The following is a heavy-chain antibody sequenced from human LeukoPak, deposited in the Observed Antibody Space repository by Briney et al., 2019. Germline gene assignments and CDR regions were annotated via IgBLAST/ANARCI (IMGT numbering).Heavy chain of an antibody. V-gene: IGHV4-4*07. D-gene: IGHD3-22*01. CDR1: GGSISSYY. Sequence: PSETLSLTCTVSGGSISSYYWVWIRQPAGKGLEWIGRIYTSGSTNYNPSLKSRVTMSVDTSKNQFSLKLSSVTAADTAVYYCARGQNDYYDSSGYYFYYYYYMDVWGKGTTVTVSS. CDR2: IYTSGST. CDR3: ARGQNDYYDSSGYYFYYYYYMDV. J-gene: IGHJ6*03.